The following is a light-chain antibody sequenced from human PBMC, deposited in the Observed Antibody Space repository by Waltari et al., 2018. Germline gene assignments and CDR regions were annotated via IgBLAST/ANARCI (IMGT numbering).Light chain of an antibody. CDR2: DAT. CDR3: QQRSNWPMT. V-gene: IGKV3-11*01. Sequence: EVVLTQSPATLSLSPGDTATLSCRASQGVSMYLAWYQHRPGQGPRLLIYDATNMATGIPARFGGSGSGTDFTLTISSLDPEDFAVYFCQQRSNWPMTFGGGTKVEIK. CDR1: QGVSMY. J-gene: IGKJ4*01.